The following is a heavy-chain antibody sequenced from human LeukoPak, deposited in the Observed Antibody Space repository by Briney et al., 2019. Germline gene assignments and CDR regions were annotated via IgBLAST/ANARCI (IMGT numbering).Heavy chain of an antibody. CDR1: GFTFSSYT. V-gene: IGHV3-48*01. Sequence: GGSLRLSCAASGFTFSSYTMNWVRQAPGKGLEWVSSISSGSTIYYADSVKGRFTISRDNAKNSLYLQMNSLRAEDTAVYYCAKEVPGSYYYYMDVWGKGTTVTISS. D-gene: IGHD3-10*01. J-gene: IGHJ6*03. CDR3: AKEVPGSYYYYMDV. CDR2: ISSGSTI.